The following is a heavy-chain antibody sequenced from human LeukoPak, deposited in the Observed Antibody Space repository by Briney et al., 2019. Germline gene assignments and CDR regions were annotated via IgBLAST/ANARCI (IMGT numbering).Heavy chain of an antibody. CDR3: MRHEEEDGYNAKPFDF. CDR1: GGSISNSNYY. CDR2: IYYSGNT. J-gene: IGHJ4*02. Sequence: SETLSLTCTVSGGSISNSNYYWGWVRQPPGKGLEWIGTIYYSGNTYYNPSLKSRVTISVDTSKNQFSLRLGSVTAADTAVYFCMRHEEEDGYNAKPFDFWGQGTLVTVSS. D-gene: IGHD5-24*01. V-gene: IGHV4-39*01.